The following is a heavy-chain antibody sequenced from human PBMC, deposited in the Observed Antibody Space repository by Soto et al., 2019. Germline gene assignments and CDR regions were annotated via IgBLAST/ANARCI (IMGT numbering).Heavy chain of an antibody. Sequence: QITLKESGPTLVKPTQTLTLTCTFSGFSLSTSGVGVSWIRLPPEKALEWLALIYWDDDKRYSPSLKSRRTITKDTPKNQVVRTMTNVDPVDTATYYCAHRYYYEKSGHFDYWGQGTLVTVSS. CDR1: GFSLSTSGVG. D-gene: IGHD3-22*01. CDR2: IYWDDDK. J-gene: IGHJ4*02. CDR3: AHRYYYEKSGHFDY. V-gene: IGHV2-5*02.